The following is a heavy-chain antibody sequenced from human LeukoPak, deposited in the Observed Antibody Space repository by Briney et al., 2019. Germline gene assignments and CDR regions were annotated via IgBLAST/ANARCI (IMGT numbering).Heavy chain of an antibody. CDR1: GLTFDDYA. V-gene: IGHV3-9*01. CDR2: ISWNSGSI. D-gene: IGHD3-22*01. J-gene: IGHJ6*02. CDR3: AKGGPEGYDSSGYHPYYYGMDV. Sequence: SLRLSCAASGLTFDDYAMHWVRQAPGKGLEWVSGISWNSGSIGYANSVKGRFTISRDNAKNSLYLQMNSLRAEDTALYYCAKGGPEGYDSSGYHPYYYGMDVWGQGTTVTVSS.